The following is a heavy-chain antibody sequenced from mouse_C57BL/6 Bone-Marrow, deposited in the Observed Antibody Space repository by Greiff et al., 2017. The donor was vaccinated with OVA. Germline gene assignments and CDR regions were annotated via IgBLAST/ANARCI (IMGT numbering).Heavy chain of an antibody. D-gene: IGHD1-1*01. CDR3: TRHYPALITPYYAMDY. CDR1: GYTFTSYW. J-gene: IGHJ4*01. Sequence: EVQLQQSGTVLARPGASVKMSCKTSGYTFTSYWMHWVKQRPGQGLEWIGAIYPGNSDTSYNQKFKGKANLTAVTSASTAYMALSSLTNEDSAVYYCTRHYPALITPYYAMDYWGQGTSVTVSS. CDR2: IYPGNSDT. V-gene: IGHV1-5*01.